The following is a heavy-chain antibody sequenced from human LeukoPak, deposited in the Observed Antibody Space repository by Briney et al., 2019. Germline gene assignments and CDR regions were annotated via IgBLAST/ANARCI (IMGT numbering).Heavy chain of an antibody. CDR1: GFTFSSYA. D-gene: IGHD2-2*02. CDR2: ISYDGSNK. J-gene: IGHJ4*02. Sequence: GGSLRLSCAASGFTFSSYAMHWVRQAPGKGLEWVAAISYDGSNKFYADSVKGRFTISRDNSKNSLYLQMNSLRAEDTAVYYCARGYCSSTSCYNDYWGQGTLVTVSS. CDR3: ARGYCSSTSCYNDY. V-gene: IGHV3-30*04.